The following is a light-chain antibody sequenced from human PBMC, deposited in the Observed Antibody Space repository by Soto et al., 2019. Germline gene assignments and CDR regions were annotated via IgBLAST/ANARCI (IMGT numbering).Light chain of an antibody. CDR2: EVS. Sequence: QSALTQPASVSGSPGQSITISCTGTSSDVGGYNYVSWYQQNPGKAPKLMIYEVSNRPSGVSNRFSGSKSGNTASLTISGLQAEDEADYYCNSYTTSSTVVFGGGTKVTVL. V-gene: IGLV2-14*01. CDR3: NSYTTSSTVV. CDR1: SSDVGGYNY. J-gene: IGLJ2*01.